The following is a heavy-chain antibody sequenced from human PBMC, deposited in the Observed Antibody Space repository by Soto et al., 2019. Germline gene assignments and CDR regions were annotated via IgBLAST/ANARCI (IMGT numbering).Heavy chain of an antibody. Sequence: QVQLVEAGGGVVQPGRSLRLSCAASGFTFSSSAMHWVRQAPGKGLEWVAGITYDGSNKYYADSVKGRFTISRDNPKNTLYLQVNGLSPEDKAKYYGVRVYRYDIWRGYHYPMDVWGQGTTVTVSS. CDR1: GFTFSSSA. D-gene: IGHD3-3*01. V-gene: IGHV3-30*04. J-gene: IGHJ6*02. CDR2: ITYDGSNK. CDR3: VRVYRYDIWRGYHYPMDV.